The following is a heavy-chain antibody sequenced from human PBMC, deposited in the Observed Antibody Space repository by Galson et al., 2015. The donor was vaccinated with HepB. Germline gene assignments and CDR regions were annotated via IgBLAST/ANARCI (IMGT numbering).Heavy chain of an antibody. CDR3: AKDQGGVPAAKFYYYYYGMDV. Sequence: SLRLSCAASGFTFDDYAMHWVRQAPGKGLEWVSGISWNSGSIGYADSVKGRFTISRDNAKNSLYLQMNSLRAEDTALYYCAKDQGGVPAAKFYYYYYGMDVWGQGTTVTVSS. CDR1: GFTFDDYA. D-gene: IGHD2-2*01. CDR2: ISWNSGSI. J-gene: IGHJ6*02. V-gene: IGHV3-9*01.